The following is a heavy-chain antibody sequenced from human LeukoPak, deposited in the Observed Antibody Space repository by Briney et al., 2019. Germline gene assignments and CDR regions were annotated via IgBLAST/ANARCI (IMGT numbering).Heavy chain of an antibody. V-gene: IGHV3-21*01. CDR1: GFTFSSYS. J-gene: IGHJ4*02. CDR3: APSTYSGSPPFDY. D-gene: IGHD1-26*01. Sequence: PGGSLRLSCAASGFTFSSYSMNWVRQAPGKGLEWVSSIISSSSYIYYADSVKGRFTISRDNAKNSLYLQMNSLRAEDTAVYYCAPSTYSGSPPFDYWGQGTLVTVSS. CDR2: IISSSSYI.